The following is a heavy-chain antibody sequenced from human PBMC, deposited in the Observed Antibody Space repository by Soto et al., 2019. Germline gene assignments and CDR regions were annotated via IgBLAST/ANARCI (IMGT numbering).Heavy chain of an antibody. J-gene: IGHJ6*02. CDR1: GFTLSSYS. CDR2: ISSSSSYI. V-gene: IGHV3-21*01. Sequence: GSLRLSCAASGFTLSSYSMNWVRQAPGKGLEWVSSISSSSSYIHYADSVKGRFTISRDNAKNSLYLQMNSLSAEDTAVYYCASQTSGYYHYGMDVWGQGTTVTVSS. CDR3: ASQTSGYYHYGMDV.